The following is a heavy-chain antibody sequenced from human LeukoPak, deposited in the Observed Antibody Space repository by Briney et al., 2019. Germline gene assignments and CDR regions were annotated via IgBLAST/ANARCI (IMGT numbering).Heavy chain of an antibody. CDR1: GYTFTSYG. D-gene: IGHD3-9*01. V-gene: IGHV1-18*01. CDR3: ARDYDILIGYPLIDY. CDR2: ISAYNGNT. Sequence: GASVKVSCKASGYTFTSYGISWVRQAPGQGLEWMGWISAYNGNTNYAQKLQGRVTMTTDTSTSTAYMELRSLRSDDTAVYYCARDYDILIGYPLIDYWGQGTLVTVSS. J-gene: IGHJ4*02.